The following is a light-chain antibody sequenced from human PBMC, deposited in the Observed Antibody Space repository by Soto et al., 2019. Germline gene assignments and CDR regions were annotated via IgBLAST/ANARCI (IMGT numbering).Light chain of an antibody. J-gene: IGLJ1*01. CDR1: STDVDGYDY. CDR3: SSYTSSAPFYV. V-gene: IGLV2-14*03. Sequence: QSVLTQPASVSGSPGQSITISCTGASTDVDGYDYVSWYQQHPGQAPKLMIYDVNNRPSGVSYRFSGSKSGDTASLTISGLQAEDDADYYCSSYTSSAPFYVFGTGTKLPVL. CDR2: DVN.